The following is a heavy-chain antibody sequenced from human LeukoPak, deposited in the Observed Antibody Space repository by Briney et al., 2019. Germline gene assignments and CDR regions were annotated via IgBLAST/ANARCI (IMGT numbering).Heavy chain of an antibody. CDR2: IYYSGST. D-gene: IGHD3-10*01. CDR3: ASIRGVTQRTIDY. CDR1: GGSISSYY. Sequence: SETLSLTCTVSGGSISSYYWSWIRQPPGKGLEWIGYIYYSGSTNYNPSLKSRVTISVDTSKNQFSLKLSSVTAADTAVYYCASIRGVTQRTIDYWGQGTLVTVSS. J-gene: IGHJ4*02. V-gene: IGHV4-59*08.